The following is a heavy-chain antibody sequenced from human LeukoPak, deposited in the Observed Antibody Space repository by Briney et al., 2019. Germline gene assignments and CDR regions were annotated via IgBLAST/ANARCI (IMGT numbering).Heavy chain of an antibody. Sequence: GGSLRLSCSASGFTFSSYAMHWVRQAPGKGLKYVSAISGNGGNTYYADSVKGRFTIPRDNSSSTLYLQMSSLRPEDTAVYYCVKKDTVMAAFDYWGQGALVTVSS. CDR2: ISGNGGNT. CDR1: GFTFSSYA. CDR3: VKKDTVMAAFDY. D-gene: IGHD5-18*01. V-gene: IGHV3-64D*06. J-gene: IGHJ4*02.